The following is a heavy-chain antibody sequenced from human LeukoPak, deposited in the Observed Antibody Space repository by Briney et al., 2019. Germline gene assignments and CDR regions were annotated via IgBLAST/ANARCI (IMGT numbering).Heavy chain of an antibody. CDR2: IYYSGKK. Sequence: SETLSLTCTVSGASITSSSYYWAWIRQPPGKGLEYIWTIYYSGKKYYNPSLSSRVTISVDTSKNHASLRFYSVTAADTSVYYCERLANQDSDWYQGYDYYYLDVWGKGTTVTISS. J-gene: IGHJ6*03. CDR1: GASITSSSYY. V-gene: IGHV4-39*01. CDR3: ERLANQDSDWYQGYDYYYLDV. D-gene: IGHD6-19*01.